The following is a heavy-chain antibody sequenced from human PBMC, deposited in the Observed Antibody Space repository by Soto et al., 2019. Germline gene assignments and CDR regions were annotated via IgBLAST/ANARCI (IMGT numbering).Heavy chain of an antibody. D-gene: IGHD3-10*01. CDR1: GGSISSYY. CDR2: IYYSGST. J-gene: IGHJ2*01. CDR3: ARVGESLNLNWYFDL. V-gene: IGHV4-59*01. Sequence: QVQLQESGPGLVKPSETLSLTCTVSGGSISSYYWSWIRQPPGKGLEWIGYIYYSGSTNYNPSLKSRVTISVDTSKNPFSLKLSSVTAADTAVYYCARVGESLNLNWYFDLWGRGTLVTVSS.